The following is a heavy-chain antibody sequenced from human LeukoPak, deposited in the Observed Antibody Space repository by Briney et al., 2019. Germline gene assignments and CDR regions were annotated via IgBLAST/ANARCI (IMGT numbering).Heavy chain of an antibody. J-gene: IGHJ1*01. D-gene: IGHD3-22*01. V-gene: IGHV4-59*01. CDR1: GGSSSSFY. CDR3: GRGSPYYFDGSGYSAEYFHH. CDR2: IFYSGST. Sequence: SETLSLTCTVSGGSSSSFYWSLMRQPPGRGLEWIGYIFYSGSTKYNPSLKSRVTISVDTSKNQFSLKLSSVTAADTAVYYCGRGSPYYFDGSGYSAEYFHHWGQGTLVTVSS.